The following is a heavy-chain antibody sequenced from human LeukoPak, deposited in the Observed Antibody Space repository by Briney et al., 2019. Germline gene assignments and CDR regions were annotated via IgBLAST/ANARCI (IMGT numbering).Heavy chain of an antibody. CDR3: ARDYDGGSCFDY. CDR2: IWYDGSNK. J-gene: IGHJ4*02. Sequence: PGGSLRLSCAASGFTFSSYGMHWVRQAPGKGLEWVADIWYDGSNKYYVDSVKGRFTISRDNSKNTLYLQMNSLGAEDTAVYYCARDYDGGSCFDYWGQGTLVTVSS. CDR1: GFTFSSYG. D-gene: IGHD2-15*01. V-gene: IGHV3-33*01.